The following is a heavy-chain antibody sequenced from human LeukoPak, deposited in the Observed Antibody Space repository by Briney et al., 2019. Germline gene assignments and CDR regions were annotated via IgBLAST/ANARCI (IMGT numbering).Heavy chain of an antibody. CDR1: GFTFSSYS. V-gene: IGHV3-48*04. Sequence: GGSLRLSCAASGFTFSSYSMNWVRQAPGKGLEWVSYISGSSSTIYYADSVKGRFTISRDNAKNSLYLQVNSLRAEDTAVYFCARDTPYYYDSSAYLDYWGQGTLVTVSS. J-gene: IGHJ4*02. CDR3: ARDTPYYYDSSAYLDY. CDR2: ISGSSSTI. D-gene: IGHD3-22*01.